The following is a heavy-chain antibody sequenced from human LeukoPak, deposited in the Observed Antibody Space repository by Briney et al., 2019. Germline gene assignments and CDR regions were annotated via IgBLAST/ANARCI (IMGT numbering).Heavy chain of an antibody. J-gene: IGHJ4*02. CDR3: AREGTLRAHWDPFDY. V-gene: IGHV3-7*01. D-gene: IGHD7-27*01. Sequence: PGGSLRLSCVASGFTFSSYWMSWVRQAPGKGLEWVAIIKTDGSEKYYVDSVKGRFTISRDNARNSLYLQTNSLRGEDTAVYYCAREGTLRAHWDPFDYWGQGTLVTVSS. CDR1: GFTFSSYW. CDR2: IKTDGSEK.